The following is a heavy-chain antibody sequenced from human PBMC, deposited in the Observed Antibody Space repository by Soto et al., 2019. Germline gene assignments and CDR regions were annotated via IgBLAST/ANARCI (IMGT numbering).Heavy chain of an antibody. Sequence: GGSLRLSCAASGFTFSSYGMHWVRQAPGKGLEWVAVIWYDGSNKYYADSVKGRFTISRDNSKNTLYLQMNSLRAEDTTVYYCAREGSGWQYAFDIWGQGTMVTVSS. CDR1: GFTFSSYG. J-gene: IGHJ3*02. CDR3: AREGSGWQYAFDI. V-gene: IGHV3-33*01. CDR2: IWYDGSNK. D-gene: IGHD6-19*01.